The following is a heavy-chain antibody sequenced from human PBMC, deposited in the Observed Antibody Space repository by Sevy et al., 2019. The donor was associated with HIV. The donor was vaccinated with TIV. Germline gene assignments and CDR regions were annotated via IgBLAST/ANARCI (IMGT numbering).Heavy chain of an antibody. Sequence: ASVKVSCKASGGTFSSYGISWVRQAPGQGLEWMGGIIPILGTVNYAQKFQGRVTITADGSTKTAYMELSSLRSEDTAVYYCVRGGGNGWYYFDYWGQETLVTVSS. J-gene: IGHJ4*02. CDR1: GGTFSSYG. V-gene: IGHV1-69*13. D-gene: IGHD6-19*01. CDR3: VRGGGNGWYYFDY. CDR2: IIPILGTV.